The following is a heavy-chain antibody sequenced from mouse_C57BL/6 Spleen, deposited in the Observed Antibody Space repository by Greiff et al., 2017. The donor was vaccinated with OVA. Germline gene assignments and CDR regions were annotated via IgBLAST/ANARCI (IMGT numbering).Heavy chain of an antibody. D-gene: IGHD3-2*02. Sequence: DVKLVESGGGLVQPGGSLSLSCAASGFTFTDYYMSWVRQPPGKALEWVGFIRNKANGYTTAYSASVKGRFTISRDNSQSILYLQMNALRAEDSATYYGARPLDSAGYAWFAYWGQGTLVTVSA. V-gene: IGHV7-3*01. CDR3: ARPLDSAGYAWFAY. J-gene: IGHJ3*01. CDR2: IRNKANGYTT. CDR1: GFTFTDYY.